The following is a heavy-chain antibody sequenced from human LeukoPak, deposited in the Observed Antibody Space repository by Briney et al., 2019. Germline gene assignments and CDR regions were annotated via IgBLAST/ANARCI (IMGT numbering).Heavy chain of an antibody. CDR3: ARGPDYSNYVDY. CDR2: ISTSGIT. Sequence: PSETLSLTCTVSGGSISSGRYYWSWIRQPAGKGLEWIGRISTSGITKYNPSLKSRVTISLDTSKNQFSLKLSSVTAADTAVYYCARGPDYSNYVDYWGQGTLVTVSS. CDR1: GGSISSGRYY. J-gene: IGHJ4*02. V-gene: IGHV4-61*02. D-gene: IGHD4-11*01.